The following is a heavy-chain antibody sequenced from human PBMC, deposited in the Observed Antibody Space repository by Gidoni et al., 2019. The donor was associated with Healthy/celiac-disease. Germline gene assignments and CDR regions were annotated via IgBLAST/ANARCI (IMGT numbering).Heavy chain of an antibody. Sequence: VQLVESGAGLVQPGGSLRLSCAASGFTFRSYWMSWVRQAPGKGLEWVDNIKQDGSEKYYVDSVKGRFTISRDNAKNSLYLQMNSLRAEDTAVYYCARVGYCSSTSCHPGGAWFDPWGQGTLVTVSS. D-gene: IGHD2-2*01. V-gene: IGHV3-7*03. CDR3: ARVGYCSSTSCHPGGAWFDP. CDR2: IKQDGSEK. CDR1: GFTFRSYW. J-gene: IGHJ5*02.